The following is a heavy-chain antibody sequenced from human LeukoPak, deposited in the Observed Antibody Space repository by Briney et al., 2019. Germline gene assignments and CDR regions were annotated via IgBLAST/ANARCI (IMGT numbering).Heavy chain of an antibody. CDR3: ARDGHRGFREH. D-gene: IGHD3-10*01. Sequence: ASVKVSCKASGGSFSSYRISWVRQAAGQGLEWMGGIIPMFGTADYAQKFQGKVTITADESTTTAYMELSSLRSEDTAVYYCARDGHRGFREHWGQGTLVTVSS. CDR1: GGSFSSYR. CDR2: IIPMFGTA. V-gene: IGHV1-69*13. J-gene: IGHJ1*01.